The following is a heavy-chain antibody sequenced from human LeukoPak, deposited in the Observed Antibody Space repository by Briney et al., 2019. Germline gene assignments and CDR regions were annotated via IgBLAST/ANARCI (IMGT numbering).Heavy chain of an antibody. CDR3: AREDAQEGTNAFDI. J-gene: IGHJ3*02. CDR2: IYYSGTT. D-gene: IGHD2-2*01. Sequence: PSETLSLTCSVSRGSISSSNYYWGWIRQPPGKGLEWIGNIYYSGTTYYNPSLPSLKSRVTISVDTSKNQFSLKLTSVTAADTAVYYCAREDAQEGTNAFDIWGQGTMVTVSS. V-gene: IGHV4-39*07. CDR1: RGSISSSNYY.